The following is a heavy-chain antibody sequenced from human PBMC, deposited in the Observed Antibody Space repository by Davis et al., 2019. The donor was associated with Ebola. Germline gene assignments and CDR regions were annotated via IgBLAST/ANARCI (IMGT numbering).Heavy chain of an antibody. J-gene: IGHJ6*02. CDR1: GGSISTYY. V-gene: IGHV4-59*12. CDR2: IYYSGST. Sequence: SETLSFTCTVSGGSISTYYWSWIRQPPGKGLEWIGHIYYSGSTKYNPSLKSRVTISVDRSKNQFSLKLSSVTAADTAVYYCARRYDYYYYGMDVWGQGTTVTVSS. CDR3: ARRYDYYYYGMDV. D-gene: IGHD1-1*01.